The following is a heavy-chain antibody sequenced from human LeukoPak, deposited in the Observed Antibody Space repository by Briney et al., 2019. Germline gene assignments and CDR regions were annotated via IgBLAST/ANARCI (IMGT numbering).Heavy chain of an antibody. D-gene: IGHD5-18*01. CDR1: GFAFSTYW. J-gene: IGHJ6*03. Sequence: GGSLRLSCAASGFAFSTYWMSWVRQAPGKGLEWVSAISGSGGSTYYADSVKGRFTISRDNSKNTLYLQMNSLRAEDTAVYYCAKISVGYSYGYGDYYYYYMDVWGKGTTVTVSS. CDR3: AKISVGYSYGYGDYYYYYMDV. V-gene: IGHV3-23*01. CDR2: ISGSGGST.